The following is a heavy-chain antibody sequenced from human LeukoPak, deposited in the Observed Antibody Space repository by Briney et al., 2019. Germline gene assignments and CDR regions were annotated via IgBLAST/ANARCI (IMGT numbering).Heavy chain of an antibody. CDR1: GFAFSAYW. CDR2: INSDGFSI. CDR3: ATNTAMVLNLDY. J-gene: IGHJ4*02. D-gene: IGHD5-18*01. V-gene: IGHV3-74*01. Sequence: GGSLRLSCAASGFAFSAYWMHWVRQTPGKGLVWVSRINSDGFSIAYADSVKGRFTISRDNAKNTLYLHMNSLRAEDTAVYYCATNTAMVLNLDYWGQGTLVTVSS.